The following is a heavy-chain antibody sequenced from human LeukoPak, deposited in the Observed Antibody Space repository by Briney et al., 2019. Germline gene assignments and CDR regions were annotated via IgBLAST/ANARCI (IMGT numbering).Heavy chain of an antibody. V-gene: IGHV4-61*02. J-gene: IGHJ6*03. Sequence: SQTLSLTCTVSGGSISSGSYYWSWIRQPAGKGLEWIGRIYTSGSTNYNPSLKSRVTISVDTSKNQFSLKLSSVTAADTAVYYCARDGRAVAGTYYYYMDVWGKGTTVTVSS. CDR2: IYTSGST. CDR1: GGSISSGSYY. CDR3: ARDGRAVAGTYYYYMDV. D-gene: IGHD6-19*01.